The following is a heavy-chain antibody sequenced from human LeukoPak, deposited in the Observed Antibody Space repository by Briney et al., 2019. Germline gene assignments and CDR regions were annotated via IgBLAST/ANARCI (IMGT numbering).Heavy chain of an antibody. Sequence: GGSLRLSCAASGFTFSSYWMSWVRQAPGKGLEWVANIKQDGSEKYYVDSVKGRFTISRDNAKNSLYLQMNSLRAEDTAVYYCAREGRGRRYSSPIDYWGQGTLVTVSS. V-gene: IGHV3-7*01. CDR1: GFTFSSYW. J-gene: IGHJ4*02. CDR3: AREGRGRRYSSPIDY. D-gene: IGHD6-13*01. CDR2: IKQDGSEK.